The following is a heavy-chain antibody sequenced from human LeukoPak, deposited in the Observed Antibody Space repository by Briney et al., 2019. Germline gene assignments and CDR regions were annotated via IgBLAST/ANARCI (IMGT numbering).Heavy chain of an antibody. J-gene: IGHJ4*02. D-gene: IGHD2-15*01. Sequence: SQTLSLTCTVSGGSISSGGYYWSWIRQHPGKGLEWIGYIYYSGNTYYTPSLKSRVTMSVDTSKNQFSLNLSSVTAADTAVYLCARRLPSIAALDYWGQGILVTVSS. CDR3: ARRLPSIAALDY. CDR1: GGSISSGGYY. V-gene: IGHV4-31*03. CDR2: IYYSGNT.